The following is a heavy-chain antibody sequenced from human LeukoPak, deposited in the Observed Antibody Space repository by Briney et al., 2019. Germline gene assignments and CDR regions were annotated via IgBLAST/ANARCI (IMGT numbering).Heavy chain of an antibody. D-gene: IGHD4-17*01. J-gene: IGHJ4*02. CDR3: ARARTADY. CDR2: INHSGST. Sequence: PSEILSLTCAVYGGSFSGYYWSWIRQPPGKGLEWIGEINHSGSTNYNPSLKSRVTISVDTSKNQFSLKLSSVTAADTAVYYCARARTADYWGQGTLVTVSS. CDR1: GGSFSGYY. V-gene: IGHV4-34*01.